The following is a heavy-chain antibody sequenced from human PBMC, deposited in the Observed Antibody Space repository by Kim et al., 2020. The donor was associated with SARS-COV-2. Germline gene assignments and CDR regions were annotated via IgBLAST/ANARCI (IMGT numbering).Heavy chain of an antibody. CDR1: GFTFSSYG. V-gene: IGHV3-30*18. J-gene: IGHJ4*02. CDR3: AKEEGRIVGATYFDY. Sequence: GGSLRLSCAASGFTFSSYGMHWVRQAPGKGLEWVAVISYDGSNKYYADSVKGRFTISRDNSKNTLYLQMNSLRAEDTAVYYCAKEEGRIVGATYFDYWGQGTLVTVSS. D-gene: IGHD1-26*01. CDR2: ISYDGSNK.